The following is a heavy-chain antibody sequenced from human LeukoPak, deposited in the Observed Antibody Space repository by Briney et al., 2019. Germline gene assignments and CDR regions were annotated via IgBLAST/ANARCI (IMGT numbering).Heavy chain of an antibody. CDR1: GGSISSYY. Sequence: PSETLSLTCNVSGGSISSYYWGWIRQPPGKGLEWIGCVYYSGSTNSNPSLKSRVTISVDTSKNQFSLNLTSVTAADTAVYFCARRSSSSWYFDYWGQGTLVTVSS. V-gene: IGHV4-59*01. J-gene: IGHJ4*02. D-gene: IGHD6-13*01. CDR3: ARRSSSSWYFDY. CDR2: VYYSGST.